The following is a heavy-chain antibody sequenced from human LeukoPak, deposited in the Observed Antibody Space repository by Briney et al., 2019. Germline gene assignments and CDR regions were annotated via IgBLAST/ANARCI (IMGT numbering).Heavy chain of an antibody. D-gene: IGHD6-6*01. CDR1: GYTFSSYA. CDR3: ARALSSSSIAYNWFDH. V-gene: IGHV1-3*01. J-gene: IGHJ5*02. Sequence: RGASVKVSCKASGYTFSSYAMHWVRQAPGQRLEWMGWINAGNGNTKYSENFQGRVTITRDTSASTAYMELSSLRSEDTAVYYCARALSSSSIAYNWFDHWGQGTLVTVSS. CDR2: INAGNGNT.